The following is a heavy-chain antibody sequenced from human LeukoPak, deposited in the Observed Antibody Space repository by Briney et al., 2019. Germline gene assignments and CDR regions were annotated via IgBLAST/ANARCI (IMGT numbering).Heavy chain of an antibody. CDR2: ISGSGGST. CDR1: GFTFSSYA. D-gene: IGHD3-22*01. CDR3: AKHPRSYYYDSSGYFDY. Sequence: GGSLRLSCAASGFTFSSYAMSWVRQAPGKGLEWVSAISGSGGSTYYADSVKGRFTISRDNSKNTLYLQMNSLRAEDTAVYYCAKHPRSYYYDSSGYFDYWGQGTLVTVSS. V-gene: IGHV3-23*01. J-gene: IGHJ4*02.